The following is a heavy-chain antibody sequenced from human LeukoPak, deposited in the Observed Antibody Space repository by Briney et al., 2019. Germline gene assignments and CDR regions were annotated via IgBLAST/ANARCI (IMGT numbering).Heavy chain of an antibody. CDR1: GFTFNNYA. V-gene: IGHV3-23*01. D-gene: IGHD6-13*01. CDR3: AKDEAAPGPYNWFDP. CDR2: ISGSGGST. Sequence: ERSLRLSCAASGFTFNNYAMQWVRQAPGKGLEWVSAISGSGGSTFYADSVKGRFTISRDNSKNTLYLQMNSLRAEDTAVYYCAKDEAAPGPYNWFDPWGQGTLVAVSS. J-gene: IGHJ5*02.